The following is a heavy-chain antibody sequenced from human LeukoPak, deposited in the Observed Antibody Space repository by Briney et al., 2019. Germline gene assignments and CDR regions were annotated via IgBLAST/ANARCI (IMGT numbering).Heavy chain of an antibody. Sequence: PSETLSLTCTVSGGSISSSSYYWGWIRQPPGKGLEWIGSIYYSGSTYYNPSLKSRVTISVDTSKNQFSLKLSSVTAADTAVYYCASLGPAAEVDYWGQGTLVTVSS. CDR3: ASLGPAAEVDY. D-gene: IGHD2-2*01. CDR1: GGSISSSSYY. J-gene: IGHJ4*02. V-gene: IGHV4-39*01. CDR2: IYYSGST.